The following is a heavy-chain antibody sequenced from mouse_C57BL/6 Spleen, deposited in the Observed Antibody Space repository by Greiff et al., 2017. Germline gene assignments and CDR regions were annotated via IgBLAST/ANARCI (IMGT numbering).Heavy chain of an antibody. V-gene: IGHV5-2*01. Sequence: EVQLKESGGGLVQPGESLKLSCASTEYEFPSHDMSWVRKTPEKRLELVAAISSDGGTTSYPDTMESRFIISRDNTKKTLYLQMSRLRSEDTALYYCSRHSNYCYAMDYWGQGTSVTVSA. CDR2: ISSDGGTT. J-gene: IGHJ4*01. CDR1: EYEFPSHD. CDR3: SRHSNYCYAMDY. D-gene: IGHD2-5*01.